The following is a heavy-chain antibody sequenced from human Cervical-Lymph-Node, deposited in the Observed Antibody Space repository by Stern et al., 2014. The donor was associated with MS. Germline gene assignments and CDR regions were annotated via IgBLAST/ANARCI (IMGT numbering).Heavy chain of an antibody. V-gene: IGHV1-3*01. D-gene: IGHD4-11*01. Sequence: QVQLVQSGAEVKKPGASVKVSCKASGYNFTTYAMHWGRQAPGQGLEWMGWINADNGNTKYSQRFQDRVTFTRDTSASTAYMELSSLTFEDTAIYYCASSVTVWGQGTLVTVSS. CDR3: ASSVTV. CDR1: GYNFTTYA. J-gene: IGHJ4*02. CDR2: INADNGNT.